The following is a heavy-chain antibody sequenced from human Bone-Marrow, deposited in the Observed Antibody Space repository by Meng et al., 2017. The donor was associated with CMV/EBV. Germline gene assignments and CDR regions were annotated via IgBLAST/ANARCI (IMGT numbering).Heavy chain of an antibody. CDR1: GGSFSGYY. D-gene: IGHD3-3*02. CDR3: ARDGPVLRGAEHFWSGNKKYGMDV. Sequence: SETLSLTCAVYGGSFSGYYWSWIRQPPGKGLEWIGEINHSGSTNYNPSLKSRVTISVDTSKNQFSLKLSSVTAADTAVYYCARDGPVLRGAEHFWSGNKKYGMDVWGQGNTVTVSS. V-gene: IGHV4-34*01. J-gene: IGHJ6*02. CDR2: INHSGST.